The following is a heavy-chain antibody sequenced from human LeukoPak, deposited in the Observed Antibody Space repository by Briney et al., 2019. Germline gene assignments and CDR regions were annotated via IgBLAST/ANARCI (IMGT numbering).Heavy chain of an antibody. D-gene: IGHD2-8*01. CDR2: ISAYNGNT. Sequence: ASVKVSCKASGYTFTSYGISWVRQAPGQGLEWMGWISAYNGNTNYAQKLQGRVTMTTDTSTSTAYMELRSLRSDDTAVYYCARDVYCTNGVCYSSARWFDPWGQGTLVTVSS. CDR1: GYTFTSYG. CDR3: ARDVYCTNGVCYSSARWFDP. J-gene: IGHJ5*02. V-gene: IGHV1-18*01.